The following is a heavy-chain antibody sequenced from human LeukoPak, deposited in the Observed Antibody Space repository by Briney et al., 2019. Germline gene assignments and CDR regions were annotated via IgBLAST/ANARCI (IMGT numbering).Heavy chain of an antibody. J-gene: IGHJ4*02. V-gene: IGHV3-21*01. CDR2: ISSSGSYI. CDR1: GFTFSSYS. CDR3: ARASNYYDSEDY. D-gene: IGHD3-22*01. Sequence: GGSLRLSCAASGFTFSSYSMNWVRQAPGKGLEWVSSISSSGSYIYYADSVKGRFTISRDNAKNSLYLQMNSLRAEDTAVYYCARASNYYDSEDYWGQGTLVTVSS.